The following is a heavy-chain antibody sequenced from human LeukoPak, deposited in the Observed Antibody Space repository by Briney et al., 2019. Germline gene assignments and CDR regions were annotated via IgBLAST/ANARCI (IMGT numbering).Heavy chain of an antibody. Sequence: SVKVSCKASGGTFSSYVINWVRQAPGQGLEWMGGIIPIFGTANYAQKFQGRVTITADKSTSTAYMELSRLRSDDTAVYYCARVVVRDANNYKDYWGQGTLVTVSS. V-gene: IGHV1-69*06. CDR1: GGTFSSYV. D-gene: IGHD5-24*01. CDR3: ARVVVRDANNYKDY. CDR2: IIPIFGTA. J-gene: IGHJ4*02.